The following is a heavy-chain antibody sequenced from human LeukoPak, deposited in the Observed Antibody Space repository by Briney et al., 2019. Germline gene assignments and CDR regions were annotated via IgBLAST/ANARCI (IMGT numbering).Heavy chain of an antibody. Sequence: PGGSLRLSCAASGFTVSSNYMSWVRQAPGEGLEWVSVIYGGGSTYYADSVKGRFTISRDNSMNTLYLQMNSLRAEDTAVYYCARWGSGKSFDYWGQGTLVTVSS. J-gene: IGHJ4*02. CDR3: ARWGSGKSFDY. V-gene: IGHV3-53*01. D-gene: IGHD3-10*01. CDR2: IYGGGST. CDR1: GFTVSSNY.